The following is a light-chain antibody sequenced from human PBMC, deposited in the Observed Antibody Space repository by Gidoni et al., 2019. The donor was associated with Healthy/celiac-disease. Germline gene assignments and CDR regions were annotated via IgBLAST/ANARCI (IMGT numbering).Light chain of an antibody. V-gene: IGLV1-44*01. CDR2: SNN. CDR3: ASWDDSLNGVV. Sequence: QSVLTQPPSAYGTPGQRVTISGSGSSPNIGSNTVSWYQQLPGTAPKLLIYSNNQRPSGVPDRFSGSQSGTSASLAISGLQSEDEADYYCASWDDSLNGVVFGGGTKLTVL. J-gene: IGLJ2*01. CDR1: SPNIGSNT.